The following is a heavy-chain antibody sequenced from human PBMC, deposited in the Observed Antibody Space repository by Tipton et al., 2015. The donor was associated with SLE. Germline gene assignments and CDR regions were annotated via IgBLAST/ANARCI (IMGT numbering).Heavy chain of an antibody. CDR2: IYYSGST. CDR3: ASEHSGWLDY. D-gene: IGHD6-19*01. J-gene: IGHJ4*02. V-gene: IGHV4-39*07. CDR1: GGSISSSSYY. Sequence: TLSLTCTVSGGSISSSSYYWGWIRQPPGKGLEWIGSIYYSGSTHYHPSLKSRVTISVDTSKNQFSLKLSSVTAADTAVYYCASEHSGWLDYWGQGTLVTVSS.